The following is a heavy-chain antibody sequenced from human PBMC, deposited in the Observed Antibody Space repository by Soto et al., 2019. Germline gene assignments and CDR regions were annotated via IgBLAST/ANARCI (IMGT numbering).Heavy chain of an antibody. V-gene: IGHV2-5*02. Sequence: SGPTLVKPTQTLTLTCTFSGFSLSTSGVGVGWIRQPPGKALEWLALIYWDDDKRYSPSLKSRLTITKDTSKNQVVLTMTNMDPVDTATYYCAHSLSSSSYYYYYYMDVWGKGTTVTVSS. CDR1: GFSLSTSGVG. D-gene: IGHD6-6*01. J-gene: IGHJ6*03. CDR3: AHSLSSSSYYYYYYMDV. CDR2: IYWDDDK.